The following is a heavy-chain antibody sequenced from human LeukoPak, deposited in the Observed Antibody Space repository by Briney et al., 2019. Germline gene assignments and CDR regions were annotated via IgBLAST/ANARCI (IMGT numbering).Heavy chain of an antibody. CDR2: ISSSSSYI. J-gene: IGHJ4*02. CDR3: ARDRFVRFLVDY. V-gene: IGHV3-21*01. D-gene: IGHD3-3*01. CDR1: GFTFSSYS. Sequence: GRSLRLSCAASGFTFSSYSMNWVRQAPGKGLEWVSSISSSSSYIYYADSVKGRFTISRDNAKNSLYLQMNSLRAEDTAVYYCARDRFVRFLVDYWGQGTLVTVSS.